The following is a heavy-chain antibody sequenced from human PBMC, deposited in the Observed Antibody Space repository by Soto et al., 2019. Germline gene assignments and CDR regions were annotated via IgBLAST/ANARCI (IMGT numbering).Heavy chain of an antibody. CDR1: GFTFISYD. Sequence: QVQLVESGGGVVQPGRSLRLSCAASGFTFISYDMHWVRQAPGKGLEWMALILHDGSAEYYADYVKGRFTISRDNSKNTVYLQMNSLRAEDTAVYYCARSRDGYSFYFYYGMDGWGQGTTVTVSS. CDR2: ILHDGSAE. CDR3: ARSRDGYSFYFYYGMDG. D-gene: IGHD4-4*01. V-gene: IGHV3-30*03. J-gene: IGHJ6*02.